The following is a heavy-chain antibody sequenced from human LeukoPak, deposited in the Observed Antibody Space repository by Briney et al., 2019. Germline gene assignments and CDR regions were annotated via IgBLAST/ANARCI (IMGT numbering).Heavy chain of an antibody. D-gene: IGHD2-15*01. Sequence: SETLSLTCTVSGGSISSYYWSWIRRPPGKGLEWIGYIYYSGSTTYNPSLKSRVTISVDTSKNQFSLKLSSVTAADTAVYYCAGGCSGGSCYSRYYYYGMDVWGQGTTVTVSS. CDR2: IYYSGST. CDR1: GGSISSYY. CDR3: AGGCSGGSCYSRYYYYGMDV. J-gene: IGHJ6*02. V-gene: IGHV4-59*01.